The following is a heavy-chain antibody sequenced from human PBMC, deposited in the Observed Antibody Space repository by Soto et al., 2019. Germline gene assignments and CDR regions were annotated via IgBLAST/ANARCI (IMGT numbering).Heavy chain of an antibody. V-gene: IGHV3-21*01. Sequence: PGGSLRLSCAASGFTFSSYSMNWVRQAPGKGLEWVSSISSSSSYIYYADSVKGRFTISRDNAKNSLYLQMNSLRAEDTAVYYYARGYCDSSGYYYQPPLRFDGMHLWAQGTTVTVS. CDR1: GFTFSSYS. J-gene: IGHJ6*02. D-gene: IGHD3-22*01. CDR3: ARGYCDSSGYYYQPPLRFDGMHL. CDR2: ISSSSSYI.